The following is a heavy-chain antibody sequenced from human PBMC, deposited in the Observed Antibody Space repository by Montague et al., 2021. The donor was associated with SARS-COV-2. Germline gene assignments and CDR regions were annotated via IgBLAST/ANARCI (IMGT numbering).Heavy chain of an antibody. Sequence: SEILSLTCTVSGRSISSSSYYWGWIRQPPGKGLEWIGSIYYSGSTYYNPSLKGRVTISVDTSKNQFSLKLSSVTAADTAVYYCAIPMVRGFSRAFDIWGQGTMVTVSS. D-gene: IGHD3-10*01. CDR2: IYYSGST. J-gene: IGHJ3*02. CDR1: GRSISSSSYY. CDR3: AIPMVRGFSRAFDI. V-gene: IGHV4-39*07.